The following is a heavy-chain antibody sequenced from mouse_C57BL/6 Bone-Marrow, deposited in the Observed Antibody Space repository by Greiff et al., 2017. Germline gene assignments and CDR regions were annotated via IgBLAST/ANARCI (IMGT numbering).Heavy chain of an antibody. CDR1: GFSLTSYG. J-gene: IGHJ3*01. CDR3: ARNGYGNDVAY. V-gene: IGHV2-2*01. D-gene: IGHD2-10*02. CDR2: IWSGGST. Sequence: VKLVESGPGLVQPSQSLSITCTVSGFSLTSYGVHWVRQSPGKGLEWLGVIWSGGSTDYNAAFKSRLSISKDNSKSQVFFKMNSLQADDTARYYFARNGYGNDVAYWGQGTLVTVSA.